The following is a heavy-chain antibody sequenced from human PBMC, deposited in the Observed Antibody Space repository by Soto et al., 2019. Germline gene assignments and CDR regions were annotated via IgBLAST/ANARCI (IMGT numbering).Heavy chain of an antibody. V-gene: IGHV1-46*01. J-gene: IGHJ5*02. CDR1: GYTFTSYY. CDR2: INPSGGST. CDR3: ARVVHCSSTSCYEYNWFDP. Sequence: ASVKVSCKASGYTFTSYYMHWVRQAPGQGLEWMGIINPSGGSTSYAQKFQGRVTMTRDTSTSTVYMELSSLRSEGTAVYYCARVVHCSSTSCYEYNWFDPWGQGTLVTVSS. D-gene: IGHD2-2*01.